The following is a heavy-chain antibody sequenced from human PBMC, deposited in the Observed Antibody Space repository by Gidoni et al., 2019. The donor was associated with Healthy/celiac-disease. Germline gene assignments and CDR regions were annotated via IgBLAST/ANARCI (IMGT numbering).Heavy chain of an antibody. V-gene: IGHV1-69*01. J-gene: IGHJ5*02. CDR3: ARTGKDIVVVPAAPPGAWFDP. CDR2: IIPVFGTA. Sequence: QVQLVQSGAEATKPGSSVKVSCTDSGGTFSSYAISWVRQAPGQGLQWMGGIIPVFGTANYAQKFQGRVTITADESPSTAYMDLSSLRSEYTAVYYWARTGKDIVVVPAAPPGAWFDPWGQGTLVTVSS. D-gene: IGHD2-2*01. CDR1: GGTFSSYA.